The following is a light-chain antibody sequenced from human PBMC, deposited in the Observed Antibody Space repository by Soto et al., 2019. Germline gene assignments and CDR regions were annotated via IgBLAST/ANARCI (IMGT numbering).Light chain of an antibody. CDR1: NIGGKG. Sequence: SYELTQPPSVSVAPGKTASITCGGNNIGGKGVHWYQQKPGQAPVLVIYFDSVRPSGSPERFSGSNAGNTATLTVSRVEAGDEADYYCQVWDSSGDRVVFGGGTKLTVL. V-gene: IGLV3-21*04. CDR2: FDS. J-gene: IGLJ2*01. CDR3: QVWDSSGDRVV.